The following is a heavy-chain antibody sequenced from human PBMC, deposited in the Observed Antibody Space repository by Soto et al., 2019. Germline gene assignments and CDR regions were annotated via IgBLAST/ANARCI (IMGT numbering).Heavy chain of an antibody. CDR1: GGSISSYY. Sequence: PSETLSLTCTVSGGSISSYYWSWIRQPPGKGLEWIGYIYYSGGPNYNPSLKSRVTISVDTSKNQFSLKLSSVTAADTAVYYCARGDYYYYGMDVWGPGTTVTVSS. CDR2: IYYSGGP. J-gene: IGHJ6*02. CDR3: ARGDYYYYGMDV. V-gene: IGHV4-59*01.